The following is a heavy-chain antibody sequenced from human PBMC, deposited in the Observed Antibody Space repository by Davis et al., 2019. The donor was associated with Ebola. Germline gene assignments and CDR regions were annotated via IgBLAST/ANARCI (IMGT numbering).Heavy chain of an antibody. D-gene: IGHD2-15*01. CDR3: GKDLLPGGLES. V-gene: IGHV3-9*01. CDR1: GFTFSSYA. J-gene: IGHJ4*02. CDR2: ILLRSGRT. Sequence: PGGSLRLSCAASGFTFSSYAMDWVRQAPGKGLEWVSGILLRSGRTGYADSVKGRFIISRDNAKNSVYLQMDSLRVEDTAFYYCGKDLLPGGLESWGQGTLVTVSS.